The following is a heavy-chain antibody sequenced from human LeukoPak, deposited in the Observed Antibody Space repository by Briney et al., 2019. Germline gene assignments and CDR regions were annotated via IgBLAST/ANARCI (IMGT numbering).Heavy chain of an antibody. CDR3: AKVLIAAAGNDYFDY. CDR1: GFTFSSYG. V-gene: IGHV3-30*18. J-gene: IGHJ4*02. CDR2: ISYDGSNK. D-gene: IGHD6-13*01. Sequence: PGGSLRLSCAASGFTFSSYGMHWVRQAPGKGLEWVAVISYDGSNKYYADSVKGRFTISRDNSKNTLYLQMNSLRAEDTAVYYCAKVLIAAAGNDYFDYWGQGTLVTVSS.